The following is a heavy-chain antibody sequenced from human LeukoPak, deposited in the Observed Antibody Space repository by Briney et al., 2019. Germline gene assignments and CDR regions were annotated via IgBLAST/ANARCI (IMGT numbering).Heavy chain of an antibody. D-gene: IGHD2-21*02. V-gene: IGHV1-2*02. CDR1: GYTFTGYY. J-gene: IGHJ6*02. CDR2: INPNSGGT. Sequence: ASVKVSCKASGYTFTGYYMHWVRQAPGQGLEWMGWINPNSGGTNYAQKFQGRVTMTRDTSISTAYMELSSLRSEDTAVYYCARFVVVTATYYYYGMDVWGQGTTVTVSS. CDR3: ARFVVVTATYYYYGMDV.